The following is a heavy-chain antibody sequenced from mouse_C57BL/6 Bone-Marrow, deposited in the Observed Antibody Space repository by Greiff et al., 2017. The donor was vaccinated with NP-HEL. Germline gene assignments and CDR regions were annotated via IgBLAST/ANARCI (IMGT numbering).Heavy chain of an antibody. CDR1: GYTFTEYT. D-gene: IGHD4-1*01. J-gene: IGHJ2*01. CDR2: FYPGSGSI. V-gene: IGHV1-62-2*01. Sequence: QVHVKQSGAELVKPGASVKLSCKASGYTFTEYTIHWVKQRPGQGLEWIGWFYPGSGSIKYNEKFKDKATLTADKSSSTVYIELSSLTSEDSAVYFCARHEDRELGRFDYWGQGTTLTVSS. CDR3: ARHEDRELGRFDY.